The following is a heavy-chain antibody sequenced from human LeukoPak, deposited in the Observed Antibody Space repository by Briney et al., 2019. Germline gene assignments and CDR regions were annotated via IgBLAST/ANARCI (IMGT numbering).Heavy chain of an antibody. D-gene: IGHD4-11*01. J-gene: IGHJ5*02. Sequence: PSETLSLTCTVPGGSISSSSYYWGWIRQPPGKGLEWIGSIYYSGSTYYNPSLKSRVTISVDTSKNQFSLKLSSVTAADTAVYYCARDFVGMTTVTRFDPWGQGTLVTVSS. V-gene: IGHV4-39*07. CDR3: ARDFVGMTTVTRFDP. CDR2: IYYSGST. CDR1: GGSISSSSYY.